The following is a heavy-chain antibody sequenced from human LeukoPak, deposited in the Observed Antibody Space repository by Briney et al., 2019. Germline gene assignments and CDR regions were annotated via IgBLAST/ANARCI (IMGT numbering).Heavy chain of an antibody. J-gene: IGHJ4*02. CDR3: AKEKTRAPLYYFDH. D-gene: IGHD2-2*02. CDR1: GFTFSRYA. Sequence: GGSLRLSCAASGFTFSRYAMSWVRQAPGKGLEWVSAISGSGGSTYYADSVRGRFTISADTSKTTLYLQMDSLRAEDTAMYYCAKEKTRAPLYYFDHWGQGALVSVSS. V-gene: IGHV3-23*01. CDR2: ISGSGGST.